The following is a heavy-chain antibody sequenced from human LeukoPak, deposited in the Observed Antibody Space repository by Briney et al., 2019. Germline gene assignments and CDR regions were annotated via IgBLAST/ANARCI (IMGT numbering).Heavy chain of an antibody. Sequence: GGSLRLSCTASGFTFGEYAMSWVRQAPGKGLEWVGFIRGKAYGGTTEYAASVKGRFTISRDDSKSIAYLQMNSLKTEDTAVYYCTRAGDSSGWYVAFDYWGQGTLVTVSS. V-gene: IGHV3-49*04. D-gene: IGHD6-19*01. J-gene: IGHJ4*02. CDR1: GFTFGEYA. CDR2: IRGKAYGGTT. CDR3: TRAGDSSGWYVAFDY.